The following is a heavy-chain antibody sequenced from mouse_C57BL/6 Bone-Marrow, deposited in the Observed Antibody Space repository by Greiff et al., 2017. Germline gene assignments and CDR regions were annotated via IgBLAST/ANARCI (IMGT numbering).Heavy chain of an antibody. CDR1: GYNFTGYW. V-gene: IGHV1-9*01. Sequence: QVQLQQSGAELMRPGASVKLSCKATGYNFTGYWIEWVKQRPGHGLEWIGEILPGRGNTKYNEKFKGKATFTSDTSSNTAYMQLSSLTTEDSAIYYCARWGYAMDYWGQGTSVTVSA. J-gene: IGHJ4*01. CDR2: ILPGRGNT. CDR3: ARWGYAMDY.